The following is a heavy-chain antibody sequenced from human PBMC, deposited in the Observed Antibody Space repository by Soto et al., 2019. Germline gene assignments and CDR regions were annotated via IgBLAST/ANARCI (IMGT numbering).Heavy chain of an antibody. V-gene: IGHV4-39*01. CDR2: IYYCGST. J-gene: IGHJ5*02. D-gene: IGHD6-13*01. CDR1: GGSISSSSYY. CDR3: ARHIAAAGTRWFDP. Sequence: QLQLQESGPGLLKPSETLSLTCTVSGGSISSSSYYWGWIRQPPGKGLEWIGCIYYCGSTYYNPSLKSRVTISVDTSKNQFSLKLSSVTAADTAVYYCARHIAAAGTRWFDPWGQGTLVTVSS.